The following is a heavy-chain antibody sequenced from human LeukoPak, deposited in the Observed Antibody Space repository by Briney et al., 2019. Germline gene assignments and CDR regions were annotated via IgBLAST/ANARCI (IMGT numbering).Heavy chain of an antibody. D-gene: IGHD3-22*01. V-gene: IGHV1-69*13. CDR3: ARGTYYYDSYGPYFDY. CDR2: IIPIFGTA. CDR1: GGTFSSYA. Sequence: GASVKVSCTASGGTFSSYAISWVRQAPGQGLEWMGGIIPIFGTANYAQKFQGRVTITADESTSTAYMELSSLRSEDTAVYYCARGTYYYDSYGPYFDYWGQGTLVTVSS. J-gene: IGHJ4*02.